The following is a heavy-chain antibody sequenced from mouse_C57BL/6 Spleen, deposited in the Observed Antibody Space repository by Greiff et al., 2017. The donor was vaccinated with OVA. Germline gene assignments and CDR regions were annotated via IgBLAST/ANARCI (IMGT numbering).Heavy chain of an antibody. CDR2: INPGSGGT. D-gene: IGHD2-2*01. J-gene: IGHJ4*01. Sequence: VQLQQSGAELVRPGPSVKVSCKASGYAFTNYLIEWVKQRPGQGLEWIGVINPGSGGTNYNEKFKGKATLTADKSSSTAYMQLSSLTSEDSAVYFCARWLPPYAMDYWGQGTSVTVSS. V-gene: IGHV1-54*01. CDR3: ARWLPPYAMDY. CDR1: GYAFTNYL.